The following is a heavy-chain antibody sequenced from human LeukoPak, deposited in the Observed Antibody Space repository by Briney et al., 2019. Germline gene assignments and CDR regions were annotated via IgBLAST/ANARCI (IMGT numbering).Heavy chain of an antibody. Sequence: ASVKVSCKASGYTFTSYYMHWVRQAPGQGLEWMGIINPSGGSTSYAQKFQGRVTMTRDMSTSTSYMEVRRLRFDDTALYYCARERGRLTMVRGGYDAFDIWGQGTMVTVSS. J-gene: IGHJ3*02. CDR2: INPSGGST. CDR3: ARERGRLTMVRGGYDAFDI. D-gene: IGHD3-10*01. V-gene: IGHV1-46*01. CDR1: GYTFTSYY.